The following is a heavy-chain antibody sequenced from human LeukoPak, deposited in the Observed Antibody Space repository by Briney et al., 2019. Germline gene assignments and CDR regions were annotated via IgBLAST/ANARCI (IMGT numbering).Heavy chain of an antibody. D-gene: IGHD3-10*01. Sequence: GASVKVSCKASGYTLTSYGISWVRQAPGQGLEWMGWISAYNGNTNYAQKLQGRVTMTTDTSTSTAYMELSSLRSEDTAVYYCARDPGNPDYGSGSYSGDDWGQGTLVTVSS. CDR1: GYTLTSYG. CDR2: ISAYNGNT. V-gene: IGHV1-18*01. J-gene: IGHJ4*02. CDR3: ARDPGNPDYGSGSYSGDD.